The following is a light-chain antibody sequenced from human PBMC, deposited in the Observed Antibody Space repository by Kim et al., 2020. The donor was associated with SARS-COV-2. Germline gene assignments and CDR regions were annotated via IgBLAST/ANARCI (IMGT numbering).Light chain of an antibody. CDR2: RNN. J-gene: IGLJ3*02. CDR3: SAWDRRLSAWV. Sequence: QAGLTQPPSVSKGLRQTATLTCTGDSNNVGDQGATWLQQHQGHPPKLLSYRNNNRPSGIPERFSASRSGNTASLTIAGLQPDDEGDYYCSAWDRRLSAWVFGEGTQLTVL. CDR1: SNNVGDQG. V-gene: IGLV10-54*04.